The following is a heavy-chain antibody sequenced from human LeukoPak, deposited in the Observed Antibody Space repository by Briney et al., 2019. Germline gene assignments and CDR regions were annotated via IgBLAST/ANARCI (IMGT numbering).Heavy chain of an antibody. CDR1: GYTLTELS. J-gene: IGHJ4*02. CDR3: ATVVVLRFLEWYSALGY. CDR2: FDPEDGET. Sequence: GASGKVSGKVSGYTLTELSMHWVRQAPGKGLEWMGGFDPEDGETIYAQKFQGRVTMTEDTSTDTAYMELSSLSSEDTAVYYCATVVVLRFLEWYSALGYWGQGTLVTVSS. V-gene: IGHV1-24*01. D-gene: IGHD3-3*01.